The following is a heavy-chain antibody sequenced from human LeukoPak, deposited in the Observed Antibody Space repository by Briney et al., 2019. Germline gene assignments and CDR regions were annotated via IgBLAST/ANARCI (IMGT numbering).Heavy chain of an antibody. CDR3: AATPPYSSSWYL. Sequence: GGSLRLSCAASGFTVSSNYMSWVRQAPGKGLEWVSVIYSGGSTYYADSVKGRFTISRDNSKNTLYLQMNSLRAEDTAVYYCAATPPYSSSWYLWGQGTLVTVSS. CDR1: GFTVSSNY. D-gene: IGHD6-13*01. J-gene: IGHJ4*02. CDR2: IYSGGST. V-gene: IGHV3-53*01.